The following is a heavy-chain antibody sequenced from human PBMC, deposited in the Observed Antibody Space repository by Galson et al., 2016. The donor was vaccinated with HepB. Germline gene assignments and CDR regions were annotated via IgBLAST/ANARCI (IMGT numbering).Heavy chain of an antibody. D-gene: IGHD3-16*02. V-gene: IGHV3-21*01. CDR2: ISSSSSYI. Sequence: SLRLSCAASGFTFSSYSMNWVRQAPGKGLEWVSSISSSSSYIYYADSVKGRFTISRDNAKNSLYRQMNSRRAEDTARYYLARDGVGGRERLGELSFLGRVRVSRFDYWGQGTLVTVSS. CDR3: ARDGVGGRERLGELSFLGRVRVSRFDY. J-gene: IGHJ4*02. CDR1: GFTFSSYS.